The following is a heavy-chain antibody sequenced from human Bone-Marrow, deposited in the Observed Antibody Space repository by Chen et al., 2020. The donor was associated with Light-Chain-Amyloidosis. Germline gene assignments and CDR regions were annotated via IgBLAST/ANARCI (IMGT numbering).Heavy chain of an antibody. CDR1: GFTFSNYW. CDR2: VKTDGSTT. D-gene: IGHD3-9*01. CDR3: TRDLDWLLFDY. Sequence: VQLVESGGGLVQPGGSLRLSCVGSGFTFSNYWMHWVRQAPGQGLVWVARVKTDGSTTAYADSVKGRFTISRDNAKNTLYLQMNSLRAEDTAVYYCTRDLDWLLFDYWGQGALVTVSA. J-gene: IGHJ4*02. V-gene: IGHV3-74*03.